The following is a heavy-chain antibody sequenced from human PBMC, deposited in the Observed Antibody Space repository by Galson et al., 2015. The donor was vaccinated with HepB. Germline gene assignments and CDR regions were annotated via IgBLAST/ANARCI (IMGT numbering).Heavy chain of an antibody. Sequence: SLRLSCAASGFPFTRSAMNWVRQAPGKGLEWVSYISGRSSTIYYADSVKGRFSISRDNAKNSLYLQMNSLRAEDTALFYCARDQSRVGTYYDCVMDVWGQGTTVTFSS. V-gene: IGHV3-48*04. J-gene: IGHJ6*02. CDR3: ARDQSRVGTYYDCVMDV. CDR1: GFPFTRSA. CDR2: ISGRSSTI. D-gene: IGHD2-21*02.